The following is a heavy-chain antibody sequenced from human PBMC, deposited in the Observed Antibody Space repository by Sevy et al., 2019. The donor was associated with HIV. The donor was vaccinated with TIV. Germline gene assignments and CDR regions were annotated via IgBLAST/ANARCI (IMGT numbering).Heavy chain of an antibody. J-gene: IGHJ6*02. CDR3: ARDSIPLVQGSMITPYYYGMDV. CDR2: ISAYNGKT. CDR1: GYTFNTFG. Sequence: ASVKVSCKTSGYTFNTFGINWVRQAPGQGLQWVGWISAYNGKTKYVQKLQGRVSMTTETSTGTVYMERSSLRSDDTAVNYCARDSIPLVQGSMITPYYYGMDVWGQGTTVTVSS. D-gene: IGHD3-10*01. V-gene: IGHV1-18*04.